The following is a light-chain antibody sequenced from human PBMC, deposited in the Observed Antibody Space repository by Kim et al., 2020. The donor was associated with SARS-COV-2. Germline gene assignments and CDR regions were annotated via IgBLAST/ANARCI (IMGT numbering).Light chain of an antibody. Sequence: GQKVTMSSSGSPSDSGGKSSHWYQHLSGAAPKLLISDSHRRPSGVPDRFSGSKYGSSASLAISGVQSGDEADYDCAAWDDSLNGVVFGGGTQLTVL. CDR1: PSDSGGKS. CDR2: DSH. J-gene: IGLJ2*01. V-gene: IGLV1-44*01. CDR3: AAWDDSLNGVV.